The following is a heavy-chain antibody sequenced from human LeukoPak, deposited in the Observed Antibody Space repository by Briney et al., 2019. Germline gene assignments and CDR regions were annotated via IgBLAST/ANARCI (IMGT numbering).Heavy chain of an antibody. V-gene: IGHV4-39*01. CDR3: ARTYYDFWSGYPSNWFDP. CDR1: GGSISSGGYY. J-gene: IGHJ5*02. CDR2: IYYSGST. D-gene: IGHD3-3*01. Sequence: SETLSLTCSVSGGSISSGGYYWGWVRQPPGKGLEWIGSIYYSGSTYYNPSLKSRVTISVDTSKNQFSLKLSSVTAADTAVYYCARTYYDFWSGYPSNWFDPWGQGTLVTVSS.